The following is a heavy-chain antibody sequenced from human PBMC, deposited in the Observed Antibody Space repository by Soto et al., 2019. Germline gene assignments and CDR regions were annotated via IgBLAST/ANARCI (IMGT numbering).Heavy chain of an antibody. CDR1: GFPLGPRGGG. Sequence: ITLKESVPTLVSPTQTLPLTCPSSGFPLGPRGGGVGWIRRPPGKALEWLGLIYWDDDKRYSPSLKSRLTITKDTSKNQVVLTMTNLDPVDTATYYCAHRGSSWQLDYWGQGTLVTVSS. J-gene: IGHJ4*02. CDR3: AHRGSSWQLDY. V-gene: IGHV2-5*02. D-gene: IGHD6-19*01. CDR2: IYWDDDK.